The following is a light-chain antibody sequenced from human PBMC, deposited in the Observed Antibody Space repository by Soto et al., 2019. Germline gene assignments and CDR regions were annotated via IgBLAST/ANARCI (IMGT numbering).Light chain of an antibody. J-gene: IGLJ2*01. CDR3: QVWDSSSDIRV. CDR1: NIGSKS. CDR2: YDS. V-gene: IGLV3-21*04. Sequence: SYELTQPPSVSVAPGKTARITCGGNNIGSKSVHWYQQKPGQAPVLVIYYDSDRPSGIPERFSGSNSGNTATLTISRVEAGDEADYYCQVWDSSSDIRVFGGGTKLTVL.